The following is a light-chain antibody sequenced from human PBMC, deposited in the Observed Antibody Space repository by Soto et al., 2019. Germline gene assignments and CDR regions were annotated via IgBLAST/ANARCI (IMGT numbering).Light chain of an antibody. CDR2: KAS. CDR1: QNILSW. J-gene: IGKJ1*01. CDR3: QQYNSISRS. V-gene: IGKV1-5*03. Sequence: DIQMTQSPSTLSASVGDRVTITCRASQNILSWLAWYQQKPGKAPNLLIFKASSLESGVPSRFSGSGSGTEFTLTISILQPDDFATYYCQQYNSISRSFGQGTKVEMK.